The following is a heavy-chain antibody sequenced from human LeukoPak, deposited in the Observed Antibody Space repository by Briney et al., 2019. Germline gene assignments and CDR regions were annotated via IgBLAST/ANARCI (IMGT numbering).Heavy chain of an antibody. CDR2: MNPNSDNT. CDR3: ASLKGLFDYFDY. Sequence: ASVKVSCKASGYTFTSYDMNWVRQATGQGLEWMGWMNPNSDNTGYAQKFQGRVTMTRNTSISTAYMELSSLRSEDTAVYYCASLKGLFDYFDYWGQGILVTVYS. J-gene: IGHJ4*02. CDR1: GYTFTSYD. V-gene: IGHV1-8*01. D-gene: IGHD3-22*01.